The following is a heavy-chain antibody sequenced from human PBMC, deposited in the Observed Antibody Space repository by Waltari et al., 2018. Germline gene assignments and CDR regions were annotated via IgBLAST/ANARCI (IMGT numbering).Heavy chain of an antibody. D-gene: IGHD6-13*01. CDR1: GYSISSGYY. CDR2: IYHSGST. CDR3: ARGPIGQQLVHDY. Sequence: QVQLQESGPGLVKPSETLSLTCAVSGYSISSGYYCGWIRQPPGKGLEWIGSIYHSGSTYYNPSLKSRVTISVDTSKNQFSLKLSSVTAADTAVYYCARGPIGQQLVHDYWGQGTLVTVSS. V-gene: IGHV4-38-2*01. J-gene: IGHJ4*02.